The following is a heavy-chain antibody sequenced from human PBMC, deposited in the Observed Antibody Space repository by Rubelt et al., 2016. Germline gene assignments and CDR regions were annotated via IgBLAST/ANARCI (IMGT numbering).Heavy chain of an antibody. Sequence: ESGGGLVQPGGSLRLSCAASGFTFSSYWMSWVRQAPGKGLEWVANIRQDGGEKYYVDSVKGRFTISRDNAQRSLFLQMTSLRADDTAVYYCARDTYRFFDYWGQGTLVTVSS. D-gene: IGHD3-3*01. CDR1: GFTFSSYW. CDR2: IRQDGGEK. CDR3: ARDTYRFFDY. V-gene: IGHV3-7*01. J-gene: IGHJ4*02.